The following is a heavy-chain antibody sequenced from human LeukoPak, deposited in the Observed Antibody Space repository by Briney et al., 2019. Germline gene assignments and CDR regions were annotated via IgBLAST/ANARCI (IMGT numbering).Heavy chain of an antibody. Sequence: PSETLSLTCTVSGGSISSYYWSWIRRPPGKGLEWIGYIHYSGSTNYNPSLKSRVTISVDTSKNQFSLKLSSVTAADTAVYYCARRSTMVRGLFDYWGQGTLVTVSS. CDR3: ARRSTMVRGLFDY. D-gene: IGHD3-10*01. V-gene: IGHV4-59*01. CDR1: GGSISSYY. J-gene: IGHJ4*02. CDR2: IHYSGST.